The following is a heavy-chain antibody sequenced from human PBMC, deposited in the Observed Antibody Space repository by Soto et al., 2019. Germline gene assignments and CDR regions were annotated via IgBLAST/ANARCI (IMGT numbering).Heavy chain of an antibody. J-gene: IGHJ3*02. CDR3: AREGASIVGDTGALDM. V-gene: IGHV1-69*06. CDR2: IIPIYGTA. CDR1: GGTFSTYP. D-gene: IGHD1-26*01. Sequence: QVQLVQSGAEVKRPGSSVKISCTASGGTFSTYPVHWVRQAPGQGLEWMGAIIPIYGTANFAQKFQGRVTLTADKSTTTAYMELRSLQSEDTAVYYCAREGASIVGDTGALDMWGQGTMVSVSS.